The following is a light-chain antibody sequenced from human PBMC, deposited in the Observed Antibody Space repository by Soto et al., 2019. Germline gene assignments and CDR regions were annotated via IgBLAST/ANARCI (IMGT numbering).Light chain of an antibody. V-gene: IGKV3-11*01. CDR1: QTVSSY. Sequence: IVLTQSPATLSLWPGETAILSCRACQTVSSYLSWYQHKPGQAPMLLIYDASKRAPGIPARFSASGSGTDFTLTISSLAPEDLAVYYCQQRSTSITFGQGTRLEIE. J-gene: IGKJ5*01. CDR2: DAS. CDR3: QQRSTSIT.